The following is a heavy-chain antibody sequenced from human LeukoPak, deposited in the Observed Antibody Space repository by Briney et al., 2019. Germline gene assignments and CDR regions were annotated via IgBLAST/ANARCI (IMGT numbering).Heavy chain of an antibody. V-gene: IGHV3-21*01. Sequence: TGGSLRLSCAASGFTFSSYSMNWVRQAPGKGLEWVSSISSSSSYIYYADSVKGRFTISRDNAKNSLYLQMNSLRAEDTAVYYRARDTIVVPAVIDYWGQGTLVTVSS. D-gene: IGHD2-2*01. CDR1: GFTFSSYS. CDR2: ISSSSSYI. J-gene: IGHJ4*02. CDR3: ARDTIVVPAVIDY.